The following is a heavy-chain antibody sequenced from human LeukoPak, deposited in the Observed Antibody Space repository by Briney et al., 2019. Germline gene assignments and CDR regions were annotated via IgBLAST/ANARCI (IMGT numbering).Heavy chain of an antibody. CDR3: TTGGWFGGDY. V-gene: IGHV3-15*01. J-gene: IGHJ4*02. CDR1: GFTVSSTY. Sequence: GGSLRLSCAVSGFTVSSTYMSWVRQAPGKGLEWVGRIKSNSDGGATDYPAPVKGRFTISRDDSKNTLYLQMSSLKTEDTAVYYCTTGGWFGGDYWGQGTLVTVSS. CDR2: IKSNSDGGAT. D-gene: IGHD3-10*01.